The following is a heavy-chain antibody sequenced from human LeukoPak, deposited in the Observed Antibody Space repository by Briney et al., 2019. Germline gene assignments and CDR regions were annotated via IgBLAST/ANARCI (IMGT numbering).Heavy chain of an antibody. V-gene: IGHV1-2*02. J-gene: IGHJ4*02. CDR1: GYTFTGYY. D-gene: IGHD6-19*01. Sequence: ASVKVSCKASGYTFTGYYMHWGRQAPGQGLEWMGWINPNSGGTNYAQKFQGRVTMTRDTSISTAYMELSRLRSDDTAVYYCASTSIAVAGTGGDYWGQGTLVTVSS. CDR3: ASTSIAVAGTGGDY. CDR2: INPNSGGT.